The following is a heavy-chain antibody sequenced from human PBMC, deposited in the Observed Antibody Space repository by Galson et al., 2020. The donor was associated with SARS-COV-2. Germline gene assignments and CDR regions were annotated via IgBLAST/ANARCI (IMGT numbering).Heavy chain of an antibody. CDR1: GFTFSSYA. CDR3: ARGGSGYYHWFDP. J-gene: IGHJ5*02. D-gene: IGHD3-22*01. V-gene: IGHV3-30*04. CDR2: ISYDGSNK. Sequence: GGSLRLSCAASGFTFSSYAMHWVRQAPGKGLEWVAVISYDGSNKYYADSVKGRFTISRDNSKNTLYLQMNSLRAEDTAVYYCARGGSGYYHWFDPWGQGTLVIVSS.